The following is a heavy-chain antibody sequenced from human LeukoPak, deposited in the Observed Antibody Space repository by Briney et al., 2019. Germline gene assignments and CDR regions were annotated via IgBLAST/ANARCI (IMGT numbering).Heavy chain of an antibody. Sequence: ASVKVSCKASGYTFTSYGISWVRQAPGQGLEWMGWISAYNGNTNYAQKLQGRVTMTTDTSTSTAYMELRSLRSDDMAVYYCARGGITMVRGVVTLNWFDPWGQGTLVTVSS. CDR2: ISAYNGNT. V-gene: IGHV1-18*03. D-gene: IGHD3-10*01. J-gene: IGHJ5*02. CDR3: ARGGITMVRGVVTLNWFDP. CDR1: GYTFTSYG.